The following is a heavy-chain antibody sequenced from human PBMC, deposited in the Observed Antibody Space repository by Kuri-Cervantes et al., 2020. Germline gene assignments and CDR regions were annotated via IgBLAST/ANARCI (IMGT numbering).Heavy chain of an antibody. CDR2: IYYSGST. J-gene: IGHJ4*02. D-gene: IGHD3-3*01. CDR1: GGSISSGGYY. Sequence: SETLSLTCTVSGGSISSGGYYWSWIRQHPGKGLEWIGYIYYSGSTYYNPPLKSLVTISVDTSKNQFSLKPSSVTAADTAVYYCARARSRDFFGAFLDYWGQGTLVTVSS. V-gene: IGHV4-31*01. CDR3: ARARSRDFFGAFLDY.